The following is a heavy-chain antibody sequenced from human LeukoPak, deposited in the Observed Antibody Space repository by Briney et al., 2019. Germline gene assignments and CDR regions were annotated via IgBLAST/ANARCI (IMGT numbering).Heavy chain of an antibody. D-gene: IGHD3-22*01. V-gene: IGHV1-8*03. Sequence: GASVKVSCKASGYTFTSYDINWVRQATGQGLEWMGWMNPNSGNTGYAQKFQGRVTITRNTSISTAYMELSSLRSEDTAVYYCVRGNSAYYYDSSGSYDYWGQGTLVTVSS. CDR2: MNPNSGNT. CDR1: GYTFTSYD. J-gene: IGHJ4*02. CDR3: VRGNSAYYYDSSGSYDY.